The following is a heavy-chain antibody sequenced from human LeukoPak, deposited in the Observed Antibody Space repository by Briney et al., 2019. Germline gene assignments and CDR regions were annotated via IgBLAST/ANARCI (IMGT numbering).Heavy chain of an antibody. D-gene: IGHD3-3*02. J-gene: IGHJ4*02. CDR3: ARGRAFFD. CDR2: INQSGST. Sequence: SKTLSLTCAVYSGSFSGYYWNWIRQPPGKGLEWIGEINQSGSTNCNPSLKSRVTISFDTSKNQFSLKLSSVTAADTAVYYCARGRAFFDWGQGTLVTVSS. V-gene: IGHV4-34*01. CDR1: SGSFSGYY.